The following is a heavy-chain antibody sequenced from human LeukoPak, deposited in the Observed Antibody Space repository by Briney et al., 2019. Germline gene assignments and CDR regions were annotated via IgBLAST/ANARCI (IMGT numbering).Heavy chain of an antibody. V-gene: IGHV1-69*13. CDR1: GGTFSSYS. J-gene: IGHJ5*02. CDR2: IIPIFGTA. D-gene: IGHD1-1*01. CDR3: ARDYWNDILAWFDP. Sequence: SVKSSCKASGGTFSSYSISWWRQAPGQGLEWMGGIIPIFGTANYSQKFQGRGRITADESTITAYMELSSLRSEDPAVYYCARDYWNDILAWFDPWGQGTLVTVSS.